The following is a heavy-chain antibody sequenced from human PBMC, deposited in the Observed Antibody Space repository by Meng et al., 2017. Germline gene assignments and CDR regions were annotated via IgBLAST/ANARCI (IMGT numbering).Heavy chain of an antibody. D-gene: IGHD3-3*01. J-gene: IGHJ4*02. V-gene: IGHV4-59*07. CDR3: ARGYDFWSGQYYFDY. CDR2: IYYSGST. CDR1: GGSISSCH. Sequence: QAQATESGPGLVQPSDTLPLPCTGSGGSISSCHWSWIRQPPGKGLEWIGYIYYSGSTNYNPSLKSRVTISVDTSKNQFSLKLSSVTAADTAVYYCARGYDFWSGQYYFDYWGQGTLVTVSS.